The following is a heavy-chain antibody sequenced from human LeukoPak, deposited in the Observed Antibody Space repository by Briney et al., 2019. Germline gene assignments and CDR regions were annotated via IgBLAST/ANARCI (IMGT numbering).Heavy chain of an antibody. CDR2: IYYSGST. D-gene: IGHD2-15*01. CDR1: GGSISTSNYY. V-gene: IGHV4-39*07. CDR3: ARDVSDVVVVAATPLLYMDV. J-gene: IGHJ6*03. Sequence: PSETLSLTCTVSGGSISTSNYYWGWIRQPPGKGLEWIGSIYYSGSTYYNPSLKSRVTISVDTSKNQFSLKLSSVTAADTAVYYCARDVSDVVVVAATPLLYMDVWGKGTTVTVSS.